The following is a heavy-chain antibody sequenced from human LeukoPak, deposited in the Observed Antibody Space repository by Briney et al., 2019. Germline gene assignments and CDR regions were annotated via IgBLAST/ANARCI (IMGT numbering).Heavy chain of an antibody. Sequence: ASVKVPCKVSGYTLTELSMHWVRQAPGKGLEWMGGFDPEDGETIYAQKFQGRVTMTEDTSTDTAYMELSSLRSEDTAVYYCATMAARLGSLWFDPWGQGTLVTVSS. J-gene: IGHJ5*02. D-gene: IGHD3-10*01. CDR1: GYTLTELS. V-gene: IGHV1-24*01. CDR2: FDPEDGET. CDR3: ATMAARLGSLWFDP.